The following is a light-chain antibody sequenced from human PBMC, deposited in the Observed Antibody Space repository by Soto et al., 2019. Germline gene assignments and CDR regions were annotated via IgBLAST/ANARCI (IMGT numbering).Light chain of an antibody. Sequence: EIVMTQSPAPLSLSPCEPASLSCRASQSSGNCLAWYHQKHGRAPRLLMYGAATRATGRPARCSGGGGGAEVTLTISSRQSEDFVVYYCQQYGSSYRTFGQGTKVDI. J-gene: IGKJ1*01. CDR1: QSSGNC. V-gene: IGKV3-15*01. CDR2: GAA. CDR3: QQYGSSYRT.